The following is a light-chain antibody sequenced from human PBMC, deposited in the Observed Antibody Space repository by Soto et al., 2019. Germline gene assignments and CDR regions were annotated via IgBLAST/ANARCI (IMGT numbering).Light chain of an antibody. V-gene: IGKV1-5*01. Sequence: DIQMTPSPSTLSASVGDRVTITCRASQSISSWLAWYQQKPGKAPKLLIYDASSLESGVPSRFSGSGSGTEFTLTISSLQPDDFATYYCLQYETYWTFGQGTKVDIK. CDR1: QSISSW. CDR2: DAS. CDR3: LQYETYWT. J-gene: IGKJ1*01.